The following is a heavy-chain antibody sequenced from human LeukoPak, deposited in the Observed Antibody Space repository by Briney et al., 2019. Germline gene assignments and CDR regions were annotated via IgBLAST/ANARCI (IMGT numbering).Heavy chain of an antibody. J-gene: IGHJ3*02. CDR1: GGSFSGYY. V-gene: IGHV4-34*01. D-gene: IGHD3-22*01. CDR3: ARCDHYYDSSGYSGDAFDI. CDR2: INHSGSN. Sequence: SETLSFTCAVYGGSFSGYYWSWIRQPPGKGLMLIGEINHSGSNNYNPYLKSRVTMSVDTSKNQFSLELSSVTAADTAVYYCARCDHYYDSSGYSGDAFDIWGQGTLVTVSS.